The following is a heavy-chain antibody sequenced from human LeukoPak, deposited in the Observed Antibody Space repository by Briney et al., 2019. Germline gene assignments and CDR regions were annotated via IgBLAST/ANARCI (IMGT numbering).Heavy chain of an antibody. V-gene: IGHV3-21*01. Sequence: SGGSLRLSCAASGFTFSTYSLTWVRQAPGKGLEWVSLISTGATYIYYADSVKGRFTISRDNTKNSIFLDMTNLRAEDTAVYYCARDFDYGDYIDFWGQGTLVAVSS. D-gene: IGHD4/OR15-4a*01. CDR2: ISTGATYI. CDR1: GFTFSTYS. CDR3: ARDFDYGDYIDF. J-gene: IGHJ4*02.